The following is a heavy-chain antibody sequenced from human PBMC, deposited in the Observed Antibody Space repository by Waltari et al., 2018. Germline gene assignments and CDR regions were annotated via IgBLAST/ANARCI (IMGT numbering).Heavy chain of an antibody. Sequence: EVQLVESGGGLVQPGGSLRLSCAASGVTFSSYEMNRVRQAPGKGLEWVSYISSSGSTIYYADSVKGRFTISRDNAKNSLYLQMNSLRAEDTAVYYCARDKVGNAFDIWGQGTMVTVSS. D-gene: IGHD1-26*01. CDR3: ARDKVGNAFDI. V-gene: IGHV3-48*03. CDR1: GVTFSSYE. J-gene: IGHJ3*02. CDR2: ISSSGSTI.